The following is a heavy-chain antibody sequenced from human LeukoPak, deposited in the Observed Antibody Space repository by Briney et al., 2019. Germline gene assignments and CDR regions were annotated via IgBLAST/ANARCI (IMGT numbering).Heavy chain of an antibody. Sequence: GESLKISCKSFGYTYINYWIGWLRQMPGKGLEWMGIIYPGDSDTRYSPSFQGQVTISADKSISTAYLQWSGLKASDTAMYYCARRPGNWFDPWGQGTLVTVSS. J-gene: IGHJ5*02. CDR3: ARRPGNWFDP. D-gene: IGHD3-10*01. CDR1: GYTYINYW. CDR2: IYPGDSDT. V-gene: IGHV5-51*01.